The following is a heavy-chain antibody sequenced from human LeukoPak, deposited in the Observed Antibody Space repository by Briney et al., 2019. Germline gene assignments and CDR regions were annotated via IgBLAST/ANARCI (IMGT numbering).Heavy chain of an antibody. J-gene: IGHJ4*02. D-gene: IGHD3-10*01. CDR1: GGSISSSSYY. CDR2: IYHSGST. CDR3: ACGSGSYHFRSFDY. V-gene: IGHV4-39*07. Sequence: PSETLSLTCTVSGGSISSSSYYWGWIRQPPGKGLEWIGYIYHSGSTYYNPSLKSRVTISVDRSKNQFSLKLSSVTAADTAVYYCACGSGSYHFRSFDYWGQGTLVTVSS.